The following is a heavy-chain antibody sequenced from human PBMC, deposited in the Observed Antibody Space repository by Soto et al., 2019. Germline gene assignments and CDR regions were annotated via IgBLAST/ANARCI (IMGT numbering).Heavy chain of an antibody. CDR1: GFALVDY. D-gene: IGHD4-4*01. CDR2: IDGSGTAT. J-gene: IGHJ4*02. CDR3: ARDYRNKGFDH. V-gene: IGHV3-11*01. Sequence: QVQLVESGGGLVRPGESLRLSCKASGFALVDYMSWIRQAPGRGLEWVSYIDGSGTATYYTDSVKGRFTVSRYHAENSLYLQMDSLAAEDTAVYYCARDYRNKGFDHWGLGTLVTVSS.